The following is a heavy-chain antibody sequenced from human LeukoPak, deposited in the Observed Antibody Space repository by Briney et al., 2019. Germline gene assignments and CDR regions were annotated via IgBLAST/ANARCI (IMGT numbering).Heavy chain of an antibody. D-gene: IGHD2-2*01. CDR3: ARVARDYCSSTSCWLDP. Sequence: ASVKVSCKASGYSFTDYYMYWVRQAPGQGLECMGWINPNSGGTNYVQKFQGRVTMTRDTSISTAYMELSRLRSDDTAVYNCARVARDYCSSTSCWLDPWGQGTLVTVSS. V-gene: IGHV1-2*02. J-gene: IGHJ5*02. CDR1: GYSFTDYY. CDR2: INPNSGGT.